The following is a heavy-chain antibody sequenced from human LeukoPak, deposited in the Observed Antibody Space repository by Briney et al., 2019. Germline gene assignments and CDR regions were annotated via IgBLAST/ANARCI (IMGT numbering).Heavy chain of an antibody. CDR3: ARDLDDFWRGYFDY. V-gene: IGHV1-24*01. J-gene: IGHJ4*02. CDR1: GYTLTELS. CDR2: FDPEDGET. Sequence: ASVEVSCKVSGYTLTELSMHWVRQAPGKGLEWMGGFDPEDGETIYAQKFQGRVTMTEDTSTDTAYMELSSLRAEDTAVYYCARDLDDFWRGYFDYWGQGTLVTVSS. D-gene: IGHD3-3*01.